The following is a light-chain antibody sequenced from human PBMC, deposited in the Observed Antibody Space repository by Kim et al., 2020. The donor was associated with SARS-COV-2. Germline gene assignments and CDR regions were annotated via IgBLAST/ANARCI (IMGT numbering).Light chain of an antibody. Sequence: DTQMTQSPSSLSASVGDRVIITCRASQGIANNVAWFQQKPGKAPKSLVYAASSLESGVPSRFSGSGSGTDFILTISSLQPEDYATYYCQQYDGSPRTFGQGTKVDIK. CDR3: QQYDGSPRT. V-gene: IGKV1-16*01. CDR2: AAS. J-gene: IGKJ1*01. CDR1: QGIANN.